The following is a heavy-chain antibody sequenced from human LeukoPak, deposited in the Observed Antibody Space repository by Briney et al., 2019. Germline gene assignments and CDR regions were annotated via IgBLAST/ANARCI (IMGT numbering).Heavy chain of an antibody. CDR3: ARRGDGGRSFDY. V-gene: IGHV3-53*01. D-gene: IGHD4-23*01. J-gene: IGHJ4*02. Sequence: GGSLRLSCAASGFTVNTTYMSWVRQATGKGLEWVSLIYVDGRTYYADSVKGRFTISRDNSKNTLYLQVNSLRAEDTAVYYCARRGDGGRSFDYWGQGTLVTVSS. CDR2: IYVDGRT. CDR1: GFTVNTTY.